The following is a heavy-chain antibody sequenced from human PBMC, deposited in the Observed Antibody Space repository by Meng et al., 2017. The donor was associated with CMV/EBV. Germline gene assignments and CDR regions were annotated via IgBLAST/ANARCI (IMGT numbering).Heavy chain of an antibody. CDR1: GFTFSSYA. V-gene: IGHV3-23*01. Sequence: GESLKISCAASGFTFSSYAMSWVRQAPGKGLEWVSAISGSGGSTYYADSVKGRFTITRDNSKNTLYLQMNSLRAEDTAVYYCAKSVGATTGYFDYWGQGTLVTVSS. D-gene: IGHD1-26*01. J-gene: IGHJ4*02. CDR2: ISGSGGST. CDR3: AKSVGATTGYFDY.